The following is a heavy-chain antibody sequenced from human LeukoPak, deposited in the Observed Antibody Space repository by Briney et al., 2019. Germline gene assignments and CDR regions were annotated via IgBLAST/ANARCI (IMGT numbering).Heavy chain of an antibody. CDR1: GGSISSYY. D-gene: IGHD6-19*01. J-gene: IGHJ4*02. CDR3: ARVRSSGWGKNFDY. CDR2: IYYSGST. V-gene: IGHV4-59*01. Sequence: SETLSLTCTVSGGSISSYYWSWIRQPPGKGLEWIGYIYYSGSTNYNPSLKSRVTIAVDTSKNQFSLKLSSVTAADTAVYYCARVRSSGWGKNFDYWGQGTLVTVSS.